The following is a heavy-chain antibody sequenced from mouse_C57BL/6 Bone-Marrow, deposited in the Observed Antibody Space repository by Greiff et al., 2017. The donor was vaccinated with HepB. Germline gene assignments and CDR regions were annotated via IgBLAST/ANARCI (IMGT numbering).Heavy chain of an antibody. CDR2: IWGDGST. CDR1: GFSFTSYG. V-gene: IGHV2-3*01. J-gene: IGHJ2*01. Sequence: VKLMESGPGLVAPSQCLSITCTVSGFSFTSYGVTWVRQPPGKGLEWLGVIWGDGSTNYHSALISSLSISKDNSNSQVFLKLNSLQTDDTASYYSAKFYYGSYDLDDWGQGTTVTVSS. CDR3: AKFYYGSYDLDD. D-gene: IGHD2-2*01.